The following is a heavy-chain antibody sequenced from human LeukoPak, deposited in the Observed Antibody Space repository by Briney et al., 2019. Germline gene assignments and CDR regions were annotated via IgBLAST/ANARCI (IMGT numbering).Heavy chain of an antibody. CDR1: GFTFSSYA. J-gene: IGHJ4*02. D-gene: IGHD3-22*01. CDR3: AKEGEREYYYDSSGHFDY. CDR2: ISGSGGST. Sequence: GGSLRLSCAASGFTFSSYAMSWVRQAPGKGLEWVSAISGSGGSTYYADSVKGRFTISRDNSKNTLYLQMNSLRAEDTAVYYCAKEGEREYYYDSSGHFDYWGQGTLVTVSS. V-gene: IGHV3-23*01.